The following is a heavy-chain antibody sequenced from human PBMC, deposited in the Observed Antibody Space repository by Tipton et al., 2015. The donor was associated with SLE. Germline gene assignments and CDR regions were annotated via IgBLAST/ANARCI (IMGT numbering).Heavy chain of an antibody. Sequence: TLSLTCAVYGGSFSSGDYYWSWIRQPQGKGLEWIGYIYNSGSAYYNPSLKSRVTISVDTSKNQFSLKLSSVTAADTGVYYCARGRGADRLDYWGQGTLVTVSA. CDR3: ARGRGADRLDY. D-gene: IGHD6-6*01. CDR1: GGSFSSGDYY. CDR2: IYNSGSA. J-gene: IGHJ4*02. V-gene: IGHV4-30-4*01.